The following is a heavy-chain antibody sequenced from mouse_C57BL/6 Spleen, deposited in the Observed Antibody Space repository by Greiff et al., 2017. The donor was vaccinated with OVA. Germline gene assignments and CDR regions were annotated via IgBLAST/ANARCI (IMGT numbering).Heavy chain of an antibody. J-gene: IGHJ2*01. CDR3: ASSIEDYFDY. Sequence: DVMLVESGGGLVQPGGSLSLSCAASGFTFTDYYMSWVRQPPGTALEWLGFIRSKANGYPTEYSASVKGRFTISRDNSQSILYLQMNALRAEDSATYYCASSIEDYFDYWGQGTTLTVSS. CDR1: GFTFTDYY. V-gene: IGHV7-3*01. CDR2: IRSKANGYPT.